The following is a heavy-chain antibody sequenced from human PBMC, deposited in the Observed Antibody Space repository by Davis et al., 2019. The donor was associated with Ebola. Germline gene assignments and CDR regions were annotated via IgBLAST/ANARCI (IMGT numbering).Heavy chain of an antibody. Sequence: GSLRPSCPVSGGSISSYYWSWIRQPPGKGLEWIGYIYYTGSTNYNPSPKSRVTILVDTSKNQFSLKVSSVTAADTAVYYCARAGVGATFFDSWGQGTLVTVSS. V-gene: IGHV4-59*01. CDR3: ARAGVGATFFDS. CDR2: IYYTGST. J-gene: IGHJ4*02. CDR1: GGSISSYY. D-gene: IGHD1-26*01.